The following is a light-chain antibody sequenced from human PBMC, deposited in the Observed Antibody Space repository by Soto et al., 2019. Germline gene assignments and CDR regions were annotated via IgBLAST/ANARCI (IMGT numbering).Light chain of an antibody. CDR3: QRYDSHPPT. CDR2: DAS. J-gene: IGKJ5*01. CDR1: HDIKKF. V-gene: IGKV1-33*01. Sequence: DIQMTQSPSSLSASVGDRVTITCQASHDIKKFLNWFQEKPGKAPELLIYDASNLQTGVPSRYSGSGSGTHFTFTISSLQPEDIATYYCQRYDSHPPTFGQGTRLDIK.